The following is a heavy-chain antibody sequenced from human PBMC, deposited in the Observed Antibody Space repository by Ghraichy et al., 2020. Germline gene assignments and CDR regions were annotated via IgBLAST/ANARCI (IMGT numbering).Heavy chain of an antibody. CDR2: ISPYNGNT. D-gene: IGHD6-6*01. V-gene: IGHV1-18*01. J-gene: IGHJ4*02. CDR3: ARDWSSSSSVSFDY. CDR1: GYTFTSYG. Sequence: VNVSCKTSGYTFTSYGISWVRQAPGQGLEWMGWISPYNGNTNFARNLQARVTMTTDTSTSTAYMELWSLSSDDTAVYYCARDWSSSSSVSFDYWGQGTLVTVSS.